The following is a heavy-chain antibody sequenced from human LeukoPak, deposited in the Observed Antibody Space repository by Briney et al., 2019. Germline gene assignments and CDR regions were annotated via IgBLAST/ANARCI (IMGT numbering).Heavy chain of an antibody. Sequence: APVKVSCKASGYTFTSYGISWVRQAPGQGLEWMGWISVYNGNTNYAQKFQGRVTMTTDTSTSTAYMEVRTLRFDDTAVYYCVRDIGTSPYLHDYWGQGTLVTVSS. CDR2: ISVYNGNT. D-gene: IGHD6-13*01. J-gene: IGHJ4*02. V-gene: IGHV1-18*01. CDR3: VRDIGTSPYLHDY. CDR1: GYTFTSYG.